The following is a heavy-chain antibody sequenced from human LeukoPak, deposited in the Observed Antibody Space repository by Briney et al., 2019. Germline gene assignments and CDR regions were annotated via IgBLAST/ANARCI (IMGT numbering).Heavy chain of an antibody. D-gene: IGHD3-10*01. CDR2: ISAYNGNT. J-gene: IGHJ1*01. CDR3: ATDLLVHGDC. CDR1: GYTFTSYG. Sequence: ASVKVSCKASGYTFTSYGISWVRQAPGQGLEWVGWISAYNGNTNYAQKFQGRVTMTEDTSTDTAYMELSSLRSEDTAAYYCATDLLVHGDCWGQGTLVTAS. V-gene: IGHV1-18*01.